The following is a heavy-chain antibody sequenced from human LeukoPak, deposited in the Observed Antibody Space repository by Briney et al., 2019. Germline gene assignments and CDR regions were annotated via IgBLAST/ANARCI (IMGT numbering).Heavy chain of an antibody. CDR2: IIGDGGST. D-gene: IGHD2-21*02. CDR1: GFTFDDYA. J-gene: IGHJ4*02. CDR3: AKVGLGYCGGDCYRPYYFDY. V-gene: IGHV3-43*02. Sequence: GGSLRFSCAASGFTFDDYAMHWVRQAPGKGLEWVSLIIGDGGSTYYADSVKGRFTISRDNSKNSLYLQMNSLRTEDTALYYCAKVGLGYCGGDCYRPYYFDYWGQGTLVTVSS.